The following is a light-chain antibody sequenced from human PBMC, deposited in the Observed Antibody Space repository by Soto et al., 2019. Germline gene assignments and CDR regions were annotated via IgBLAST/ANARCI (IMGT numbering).Light chain of an antibody. V-gene: IGKV1-39*01. CDR3: QQSYSTPYT. CDR2: AAS. CDR1: QSISSY. J-gene: IGKJ2*01. Sequence: DIPMTQSPSSLSASVGDRVTITCRASQSISSYLNWYQQKPGKAPKFLIYAASSLQSGVPSRFSGSGSGTDFTFTISSLQPEDFASYYCQQSYSTPYTFGQGTKLEIK.